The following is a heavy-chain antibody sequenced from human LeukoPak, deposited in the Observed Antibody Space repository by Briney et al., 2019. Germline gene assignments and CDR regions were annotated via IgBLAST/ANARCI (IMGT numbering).Heavy chain of an antibody. D-gene: IGHD3-22*01. Sequence: SETLSLTCAVYGGSFSGYYWSWIRQPPGKGLEWIGEINHSGSTNYNPSLKSRVTISVDTSKNQFSLKLSSVTAADTAVYYCARGRDYYDSSGGYWGQGTLVTVSS. V-gene: IGHV4-34*01. CDR2: INHSGST. CDR3: ARGRDYYDSSGGY. J-gene: IGHJ4*02. CDR1: GGSFSGYY.